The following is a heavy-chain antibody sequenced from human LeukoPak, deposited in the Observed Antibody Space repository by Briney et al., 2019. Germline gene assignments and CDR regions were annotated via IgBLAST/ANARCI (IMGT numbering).Heavy chain of an antibody. D-gene: IGHD6-13*01. Sequence: ASVSVSSTVSGYTFTAYYMHWGRQAPGHQLEWMGWINPNSGGTNYAQKCQGRVTMTRDPTISTAYMELSRLRSDHTAVYYCARGFSGIAAAGMFDYWGQETLVTVSS. J-gene: IGHJ4*02. V-gene: IGHV1-2*02. CDR3: ARGFSGIAAAGMFDY. CDR1: GYTFTAYY. CDR2: INPNSGGT.